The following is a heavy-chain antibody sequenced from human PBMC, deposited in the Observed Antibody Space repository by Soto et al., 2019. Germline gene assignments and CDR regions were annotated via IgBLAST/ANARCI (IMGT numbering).Heavy chain of an antibody. D-gene: IGHD5-12*01. CDR3: ARDIQPRRDGYNSFDY. V-gene: IGHV1-69*06. Sequence: SVKVPCKASGGTFSSYAISWVRQAPGQGLEWMGGIIPIFGTANYAQKFQGRVTITADKSTSTAYMELSSLRSEDTAVYYCARDIQPRRDGYNSFDYWGQGTLVTVSS. CDR1: GGTFSSYA. CDR2: IIPIFGTA. J-gene: IGHJ4*02.